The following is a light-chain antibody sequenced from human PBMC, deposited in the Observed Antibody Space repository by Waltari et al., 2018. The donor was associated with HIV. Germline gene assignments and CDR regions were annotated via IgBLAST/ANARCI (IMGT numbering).Light chain of an antibody. Sequence: SYELTQPPSVSVSPGQTASITCSGDKLGNKYACWYHRKPGQSPVVVIYQDSVRPSGIPGRFSGSNAGNTATLTISGTQAMDEADYYCQAWDSSTWVFGGGTKLTVL. J-gene: IGLJ3*02. CDR2: QDS. CDR1: KLGNKY. V-gene: IGLV3-1*01. CDR3: QAWDSSTWV.